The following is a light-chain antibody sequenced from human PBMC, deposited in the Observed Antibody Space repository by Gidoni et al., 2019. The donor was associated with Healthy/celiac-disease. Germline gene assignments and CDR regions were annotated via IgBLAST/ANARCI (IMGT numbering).Light chain of an antibody. CDR2: AAS. Sequence: IRLPPSPSSFSASTGDRVTITCRASQGISSYLAWYQQKPGKAPKLLIYAASTLQSGVPSRFSGSGSGTDFTLTISCLQSEDFVTYYCQQYYSYPPYTFGQGTKLEIK. J-gene: IGKJ2*01. V-gene: IGKV1-8*01. CDR1: QGISSY. CDR3: QQYYSYPPYT.